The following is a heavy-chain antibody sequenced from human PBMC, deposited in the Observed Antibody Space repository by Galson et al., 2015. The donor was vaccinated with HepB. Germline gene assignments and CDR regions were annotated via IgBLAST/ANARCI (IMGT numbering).Heavy chain of an antibody. CDR3: ARGGRGNGVIAARPMDKRAFDY. CDR2: INHSGST. J-gene: IGHJ4*02. V-gene: IGHV4-34*01. D-gene: IGHD6-6*01. Sequence: LSLTCAVYGGSFSGYYWSWIRQPPGKGLEWIGEINHSGSTNYNPSLKSRVTISVDTSKNQFSLKLSSVTAADTAVYYCARGGRGNGVIAARPMDKRAFDYWGQGTLVTVSS. CDR1: GGSFSGYY.